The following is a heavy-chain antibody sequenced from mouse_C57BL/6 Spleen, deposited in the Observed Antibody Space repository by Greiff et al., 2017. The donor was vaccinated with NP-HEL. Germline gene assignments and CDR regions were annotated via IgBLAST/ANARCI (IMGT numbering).Heavy chain of an antibody. CDR2: IYPGSGNT. CDR3: ARSGYYAYDDY. V-gene: IGHV1-76*01. J-gene: IGHJ2*01. Sequence: QVQLKQSGAELVRPGASVKLSCKASGYTFTDYYINWVKQRPGQGLEWIARIYPGSGNTYYNEKFKGKATLTAEKSSSTAYMQLSSLTSEDSAVYFCARSGYYAYDDYWGQGTTLTVSS. D-gene: IGHD2-2*01. CDR1: GYTFTDYY.